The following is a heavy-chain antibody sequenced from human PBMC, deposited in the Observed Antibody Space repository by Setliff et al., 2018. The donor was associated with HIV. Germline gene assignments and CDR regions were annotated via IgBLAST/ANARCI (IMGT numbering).Heavy chain of an antibody. CDR1: GDSVNSYNYY. CDR3: VRNSFDYVEEE. CDR2: IYYSGSS. Sequence: KASETLSLTCKVSGDSVNSYNYYWSWIRQHPGKGLEWIGYIYYSGSSYYNPSVRSRVIMSLDTSENHFSLKLSSVTAADTAVYYCVRNSFDYVEEEWGQGTQVTSPQ. V-gene: IGHV4-31*03. J-gene: IGHJ4*02. D-gene: IGHD3-9*01.